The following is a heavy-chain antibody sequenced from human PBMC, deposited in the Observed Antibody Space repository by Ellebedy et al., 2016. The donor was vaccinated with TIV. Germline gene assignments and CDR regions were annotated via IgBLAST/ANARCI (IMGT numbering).Heavy chain of an antibody. V-gene: IGHV3-23*01. CDR1: GFTFSSYA. Sequence: GESLKISXAASGFTFSSYAMSWVRQAPGKGLEWVSAISGSGGSTYYADSVKGRFTISRDNSKNTLYLQMNSLRAEDTAVYYCAKSETAYYDFWSGYYTREDYYYYYGMDVWGQGTTVTVSS. J-gene: IGHJ6*02. CDR3: AKSETAYYDFWSGYYTREDYYYYYGMDV. D-gene: IGHD3-3*01. CDR2: ISGSGGST.